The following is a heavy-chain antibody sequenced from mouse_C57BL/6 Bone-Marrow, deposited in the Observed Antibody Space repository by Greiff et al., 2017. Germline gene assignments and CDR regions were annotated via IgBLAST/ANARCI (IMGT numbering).Heavy chain of an antibody. D-gene: IGHD1-1*01. Sequence: EVPLQQSGGGLVQPGGSLKLSCAASGIDFSRYWMSWVRRAPGKGLEWIGEINPDSSTINYAPSLKDKFIISRDNAKNTLYLHMSKVRSEDTALYYCARDYYGSSYEFAYWGQGTLVTVSA. J-gene: IGHJ3*01. CDR1: GIDFSRYW. V-gene: IGHV4-1*01. CDR3: ARDYYGSSYEFAY. CDR2: INPDSSTI.